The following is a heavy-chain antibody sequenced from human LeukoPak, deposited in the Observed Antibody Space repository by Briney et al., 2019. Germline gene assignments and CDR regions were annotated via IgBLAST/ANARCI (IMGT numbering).Heavy chain of an antibody. CDR2: ISSSSSYI. V-gene: IGHV3-21*01. D-gene: IGHD3-22*01. CDR3: ATLDSSGYSLDY. CDR1: GFTFSSYS. J-gene: IGHJ4*02. Sequence: GGSLRLSCAASGFTFSSYSINWVRQAPGKGLEWVSSISSSSSYIYYADSVKGRFTISRDNARNSLYLQMNSLRAEDTAVYYCATLDSSGYSLDYWGQGTLVTVSS.